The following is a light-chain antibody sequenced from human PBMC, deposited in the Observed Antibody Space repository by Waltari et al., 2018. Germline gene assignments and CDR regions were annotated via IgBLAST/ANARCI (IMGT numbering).Light chain of an antibody. J-gene: IGKJ2*01. Sequence: DIQMTQSPSYLSASLGDRVTITCRASQSVSDYLNWYQQKPGKAPRLLIYTASSLQSGVPSTFSGSGSGTEFTLTISSLQIEDFATYCCQQSYTTPYTFGQGTKLEIK. CDR3: QQSYTTPYT. CDR2: TAS. CDR1: QSVSDY. V-gene: IGKV1-39*01.